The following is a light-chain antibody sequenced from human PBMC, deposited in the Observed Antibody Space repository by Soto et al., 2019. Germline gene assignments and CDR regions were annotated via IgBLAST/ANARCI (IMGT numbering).Light chain of an antibody. CDR3: QHYNSYSEA. CDR1: QTISSW. J-gene: IGKJ1*01. V-gene: IGKV1-5*03. Sequence: DITMSQSPSTLSGSVGDRVTITFRASQTISSWLAWYQQKPGKAPKLLIYKASTLKSGVPSRFSGSGSGTEFTLTISSLQPDDFATYYCQHYNSYSEAFGQGTKVDI. CDR2: KAS.